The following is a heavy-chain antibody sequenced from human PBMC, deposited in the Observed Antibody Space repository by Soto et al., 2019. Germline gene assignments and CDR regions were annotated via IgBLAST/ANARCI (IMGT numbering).Heavy chain of an antibody. CDR1: GGSISSYY. J-gene: IGHJ4*02. Sequence: SVTQCLTWTVSGGSISSYYWIWIRQNPGKGLEWIGYIYYSGSTNYNPSLKSRVNISVDTYKNQFSLKLSSVTAADTAVYYCASRDGYNHNFDYWGQGTLVTVSS. CDR3: ASRDGYNHNFDY. D-gene: IGHD5-12*01. V-gene: IGHV4-59*01. CDR2: IYYSGST.